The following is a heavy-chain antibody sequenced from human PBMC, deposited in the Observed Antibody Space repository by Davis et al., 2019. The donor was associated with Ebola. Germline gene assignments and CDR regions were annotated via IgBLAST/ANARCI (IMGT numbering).Heavy chain of an antibody. D-gene: IGHD5-18*01. Sequence: PGGSLRLSCAASGFTFSSYWMHWVRQAPGKGLEWVSGISWNSGSIGYADSVKGRFTISRDNAKNSLYLQMNSLRAEDTALYYCAKGLLDTAMDRGLFYWYFDLWGRGTLVTVSS. CDR3: AKGLLDTAMDRGLFYWYFDL. J-gene: IGHJ2*01. CDR1: GFTFSSYW. V-gene: IGHV3-9*01. CDR2: ISWNSGSI.